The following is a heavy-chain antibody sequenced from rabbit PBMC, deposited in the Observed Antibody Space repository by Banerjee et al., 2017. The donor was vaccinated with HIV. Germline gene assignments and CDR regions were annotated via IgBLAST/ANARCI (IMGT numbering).Heavy chain of an antibody. J-gene: IGHJ4*01. V-gene: IGHV1S39*01. CDR1: GFDFSSYG. CDR2: IDPVFGST. D-gene: IGHD7-1*01. CDR3: ARETAYAGYGVGSFNL. Sequence: QEQLVESGGGLVQPGGSLKLSCKASGFDFSSYGVSWVRQAPGKGLEWIGYIDPVFGSTCYASWVNGRFPISKSSSTTVTLEMTSLTAADTATYFCARETAYAGYGVGSFNLWGQGTLVTVS.